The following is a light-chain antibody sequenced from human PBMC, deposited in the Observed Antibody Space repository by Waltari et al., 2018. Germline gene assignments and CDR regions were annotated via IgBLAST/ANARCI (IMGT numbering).Light chain of an antibody. J-gene: IGKJ1*01. CDR3: QKYESLPAT. CDR1: PSVSRA. Sequence: EIVLTQSPGTLSLSPGETAPLSCSASPSVSRALAWYQQKPGQAPRLLIYDAFSRATGIPYRFSGSGSGTDFSLTISRLEPEDFAVYYCQKYESLPATFGQGTKVEIK. CDR2: DAF. V-gene: IGKV3-20*01.